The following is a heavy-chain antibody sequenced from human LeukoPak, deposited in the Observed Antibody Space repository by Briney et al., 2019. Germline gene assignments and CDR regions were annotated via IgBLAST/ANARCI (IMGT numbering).Heavy chain of an antibody. Sequence: PSETLSLTCTVSGGSISSHYWSWIRQPPGKGLEWIGYIYNSGSTNYNPALKSRVTISVDTSKNQFSLKLSSVTAADTAVYYCARGRDYCYYYMDVWGKGTTVTVSS. CDR3: ARGRDYCYYYMDV. CDR1: GGSISSHY. V-gene: IGHV4-59*11. CDR2: IYNSGST. J-gene: IGHJ6*03.